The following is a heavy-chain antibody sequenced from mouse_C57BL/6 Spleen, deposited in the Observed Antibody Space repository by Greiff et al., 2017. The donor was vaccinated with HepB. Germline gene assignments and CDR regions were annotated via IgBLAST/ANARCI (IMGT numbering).Heavy chain of an antibody. CDR3: AKSLSSYEAWFAY. V-gene: IGHV1-53*01. J-gene: IGHJ3*01. Sequence: VKLQQPGTELVKPGASVKLSCKASGYTFTSYWMHWVKQRPGQGLEWIGNINPSNGGTNYNEKFKSKAKLTADKSSSTAYMQLSSLTSEDSAVYYCAKSLSSYEAWFAYWGQGTLVTVSA. D-gene: IGHD1-1*01. CDR2: INPSNGGT. CDR1: GYTFTSYW.